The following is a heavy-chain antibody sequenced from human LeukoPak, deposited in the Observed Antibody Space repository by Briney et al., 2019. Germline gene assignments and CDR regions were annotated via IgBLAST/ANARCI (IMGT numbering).Heavy chain of an antibody. CDR1: GFTVSSNY. J-gene: IGHJ4*02. CDR2: ISGGDST. CDR3: AFRPLGDCSSSTCYAFDY. Sequence: PGGSLRLSCAASGFTVSSNYMSWVRQAPGKGLEWVSGISGGDSTYYADSVKGRITISRDNAKNSLYLQMNSLRDEDTAVYYCAFRPLGDCSSSTCYAFDYWGRGTLVTVSS. V-gene: IGHV3-66*01. D-gene: IGHD2-2*01.